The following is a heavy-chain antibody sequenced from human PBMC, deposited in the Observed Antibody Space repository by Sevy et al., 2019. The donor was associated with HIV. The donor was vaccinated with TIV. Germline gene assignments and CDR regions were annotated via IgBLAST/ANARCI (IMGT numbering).Heavy chain of an antibody. J-gene: IGHJ5*02. CDR1: GGSISSGDYY. Sequence: SETLSLTCTVSGGSISSGDYYWTWMRQPPGKGLEWIGYIYYSGITYYNPSLKSRVAISVDTVKNQFSLKLTSVTAADTAVYYCARYRISTSPHNWFDPWGQGTLVTVSS. CDR3: ARYRISTSPHNWFDP. D-gene: IGHD2-2*01. V-gene: IGHV4-30-4*01. CDR2: IYYSGIT.